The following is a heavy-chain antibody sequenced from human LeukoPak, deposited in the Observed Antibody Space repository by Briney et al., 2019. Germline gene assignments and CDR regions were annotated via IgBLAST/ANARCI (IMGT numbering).Heavy chain of an antibody. CDR3: AKDLFRWAFDF. CDR1: GFTFSSYA. J-gene: IGHJ3*01. D-gene: IGHD2-15*01. CDR2: IHGSDSTT. V-gene: IGHV3-23*01. Sequence: QPGGSLRLSCAASGFTFSSYAMSWVRQAPGKGLEWVSAIHGSDSTTHYADSVKGRFTLFRDNSKNTLYLQMNSLRVEDTAVYYCAKDLFRWAFDFWGQGTMVTVSS.